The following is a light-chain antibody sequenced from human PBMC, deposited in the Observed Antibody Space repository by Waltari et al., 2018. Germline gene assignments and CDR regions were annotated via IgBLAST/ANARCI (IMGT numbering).Light chain of an antibody. CDR3: AAWDDSLNGYVV. CDR2: STN. V-gene: IGLV1-44*01. Sequence: QSVLTQPPSASGTPGQRVTISCSGISSYIGRNTVTWYQHLPGTAANLLINSTNRRPSGVPDRFSGSKSGTSAALAISGLQSEDEADYYCAAWDDSLNGYVVFGGGTKLTVL. J-gene: IGLJ2*01. CDR1: SSYIGRNT.